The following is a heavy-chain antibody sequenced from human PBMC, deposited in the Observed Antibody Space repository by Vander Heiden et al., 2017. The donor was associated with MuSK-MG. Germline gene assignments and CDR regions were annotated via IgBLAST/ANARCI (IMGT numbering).Heavy chain of an antibody. J-gene: IGHJ6*04. CDR2: INHSGST. CDR1: GGSFSGYY. CDR3: ARGKGVTGV. Sequence: QVQLQPWGAGLLKPSEPLSLTFAAYGGSFSGYYGSWIRQPQGKGLGWIGEINHSGSTNYNPSLKSRVTISVDTSKNQFSLKLSSVTAADTAVYYCARGKGVTGVWGKGTTVTVSS. D-gene: IGHD3-10*01. V-gene: IGHV4-34*01.